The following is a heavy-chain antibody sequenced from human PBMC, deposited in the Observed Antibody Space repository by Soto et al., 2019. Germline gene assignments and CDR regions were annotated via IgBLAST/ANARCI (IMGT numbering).Heavy chain of an antibody. CDR2: ISPYTDDP. CDR3: ARVIPGAEAWFHP. D-gene: IGHD2-2*01. J-gene: IGHJ5*02. CDR1: GNTFTNFG. V-gene: IGHV1-18*01. Sequence: QGQLVQSGVEVKKPGASVKVSCSASGNTFTNFGVTWVRQAPGQGLEWMGWISPYTDDPSYAQKFQGRVTMTIDTSTSTAYWDLRSLTSDGTAVYDCARVIPGAEAWFHPWGQGTLVTVSS.